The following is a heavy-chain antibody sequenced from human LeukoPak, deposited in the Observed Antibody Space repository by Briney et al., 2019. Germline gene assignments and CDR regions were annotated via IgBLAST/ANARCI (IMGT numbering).Heavy chain of an antibody. D-gene: IGHD3-3*01. CDR3: ARSGVTIFGVVQWGY. J-gene: IGHJ4*02. V-gene: IGHV3-30*03. Sequence: GRSLRLSCAASGFTFNNYGMHWVRQAPGKGLEWVAVISYDGSNQYYADSVKGRFTISRDNSKNTLYLQMNSLRAEDTAVYYCARSGVTIFGVVQWGYWGQGTLVTVSS. CDR2: ISYDGSNQ. CDR1: GFTFNNYG.